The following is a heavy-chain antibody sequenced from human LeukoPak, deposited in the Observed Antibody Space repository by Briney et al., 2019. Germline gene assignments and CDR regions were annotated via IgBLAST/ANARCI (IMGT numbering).Heavy chain of an antibody. CDR2: ISSSSSYI. V-gene: IGHV3-21*01. CDR3: ASDKDYCSSTSCLSYYYGMDV. J-gene: IGHJ6*02. CDR1: GFTFSSYS. Sequence: GGSLRLSCAASGFTFSSYSMNWVRQAPGKGLEWVSSISSSSSYIYYADSVKGRFTISRDNAKNSLYLQMNSLRAEDTAVYYCASDKDYCSSTSCLSYYYGMDVWGQGTTVTVSS. D-gene: IGHD2-2*01.